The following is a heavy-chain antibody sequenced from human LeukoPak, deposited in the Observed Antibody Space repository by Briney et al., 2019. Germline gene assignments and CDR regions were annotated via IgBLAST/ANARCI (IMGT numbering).Heavy chain of an antibody. CDR3: AKGPITIFGVVHFDC. D-gene: IGHD3-3*01. CDR2: IRYDGNNK. CDR1: GFTFSSYG. J-gene: IGHJ4*02. Sequence: SGGSLRLSCAASGFTFSSYGMHWVRQAPGKGLEWVAFIRYDGNNKYYADSVKGRFTISRDNSKNTLYLQMNSLRAEDTAVYYCAKGPITIFGVVHFDCWGQGTLVTVSS. V-gene: IGHV3-30*02.